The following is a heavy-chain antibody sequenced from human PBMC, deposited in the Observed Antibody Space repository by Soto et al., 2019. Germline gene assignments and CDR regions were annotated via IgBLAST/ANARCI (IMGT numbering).Heavy chain of an antibody. J-gene: IGHJ4*02. D-gene: IGHD3-22*01. CDR2: IFHNGDT. CDR3: ARETYYDSSGRPTDY. V-gene: IGHV4-30-4*01. CDR1: GGSISSGEYY. Sequence: PSETLSLTCTVSGGSISSGEYYWTWIRQPPGKGLEWIGYIFHNGDTYYNTSLQSRVAISIDTSRTQFSLKLSSVTAADTAVYYCARETYYDSSGRPTDYWGQGTLVTVSS.